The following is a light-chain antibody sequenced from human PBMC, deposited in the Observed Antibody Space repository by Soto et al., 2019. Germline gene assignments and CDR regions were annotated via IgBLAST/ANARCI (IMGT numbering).Light chain of an antibody. V-gene: IGKV3-11*01. Sequence: EIVLTQSPVTLSLSPGERATLSCRASQSVGSDLAWYQQKPGQAPRLLIYDASNRATGIPARFSGSGSGTDFTLTISSLEPEDFAVYYCQLRSDSFIFTFGPGTKVDV. CDR1: QSVGSD. CDR3: QLRSDSFIFT. J-gene: IGKJ3*01. CDR2: DAS.